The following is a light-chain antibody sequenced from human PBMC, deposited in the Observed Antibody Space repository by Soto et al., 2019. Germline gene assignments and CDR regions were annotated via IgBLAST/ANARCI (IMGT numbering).Light chain of an antibody. CDR1: QNISSY. J-gene: IGKJ1*01. CDR2: DVS. Sequence: IVLTQSPATLSLSPGERATLSCRASQNISSYLIWYQQKPGQAPRLLMYDVSNRATGIPAGFSGSGSGTDFTLTISSLEPEDLAVYYCQQRSNWPRTFGQGTKVEIK. CDR3: QQRSNWPRT. V-gene: IGKV3-11*01.